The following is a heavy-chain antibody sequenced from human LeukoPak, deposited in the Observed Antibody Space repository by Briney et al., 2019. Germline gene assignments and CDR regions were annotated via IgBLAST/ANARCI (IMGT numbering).Heavy chain of an antibody. V-gene: IGHV1-18*01. D-gene: IGHD3-10*01. Sequence: ASVKVSCKASGYTFTSYGISWVRQAPGQGLEWMGWISAYNGNTNYAQKLQGRVTMTTDTSTSIAYMELRSLRSDDTAVYYCARERALWFGELRTDYWGQGTLVTVSS. J-gene: IGHJ4*02. CDR2: ISAYNGNT. CDR1: GYTFTSYG. CDR3: ARERALWFGELRTDY.